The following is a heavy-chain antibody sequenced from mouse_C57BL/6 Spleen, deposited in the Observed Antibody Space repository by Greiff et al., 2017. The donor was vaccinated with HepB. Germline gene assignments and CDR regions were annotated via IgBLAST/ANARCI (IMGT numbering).Heavy chain of an antibody. CDR3: ARDQDGYYPYYYAMDY. D-gene: IGHD2-3*01. J-gene: IGHJ4*01. Sequence: EVKLQESGPSLVRPSQTLSLTCTVTGFSINSDCYWIWIRQFPGNKLEYIGYTFYSGITYYNPSLESRTYITRDNSKNQFSLKLSSVTTEDTATYYCARDQDGYYPYYYAMDYWGQGTSVTVAS. V-gene: IGHV3-3*01. CDR1: GFSINSDCY. CDR2: TFYSGIT.